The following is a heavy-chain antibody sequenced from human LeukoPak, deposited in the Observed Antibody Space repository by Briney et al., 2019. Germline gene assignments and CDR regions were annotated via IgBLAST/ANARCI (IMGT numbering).Heavy chain of an antibody. D-gene: IGHD5-12*01. V-gene: IGHV3-33*01. CDR3: ARDQRDIVAAIGGPGY. Sequence: GSLRLSCVASGFTFSSYAMHWVRQAPGKGLEWVAVIWYDGSNKYYAESVKGRFTISRDNSKNTVYLQMNSLRAEDTAVYYCARDQRDIVAAIGGPGYWGQGTLVTVSS. J-gene: IGHJ4*02. CDR2: IWYDGSNK. CDR1: GFTFSSYA.